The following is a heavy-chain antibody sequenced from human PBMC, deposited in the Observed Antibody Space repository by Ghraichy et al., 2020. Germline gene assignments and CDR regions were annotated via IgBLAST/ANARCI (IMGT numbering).Heavy chain of an antibody. CDR1: GFTFSTST. J-gene: IGHJ4*02. V-gene: IGHV3-21*01. CDR3: VSGVATIGSSKTLFDF. D-gene: IGHD5-24*01. CDR2: ISISRGYI. Sequence: LSLTCTASGFTFSTSTMTWVRQAPGKGLEWVSSISISRGYIYYADSVKGRFTISRDNANNSLYLQMNSLRAEDTAVYYCVSGVATIGSSKTLFDFWGQGTLVTVSS.